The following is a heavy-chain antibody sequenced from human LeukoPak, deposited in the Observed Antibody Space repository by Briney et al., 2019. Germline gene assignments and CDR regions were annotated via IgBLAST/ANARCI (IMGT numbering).Heavy chain of an antibody. D-gene: IGHD3-3*01. CDR2: ISSSSSTI. J-gene: IGHJ6*03. V-gene: IGHV3-48*01. CDR1: GSTFSSYS. Sequence: GGSLRLSCAASGSTFSSYSMNWARQAPGKGLEWVSYISSSSSTIYYADSVKGRFTISRDNAKNSLYLQMNSLRTEDTAVYYCARGQRAHVEWSNYMDVWGKGTTVIVSS. CDR3: ARGQRAHVEWSNYMDV.